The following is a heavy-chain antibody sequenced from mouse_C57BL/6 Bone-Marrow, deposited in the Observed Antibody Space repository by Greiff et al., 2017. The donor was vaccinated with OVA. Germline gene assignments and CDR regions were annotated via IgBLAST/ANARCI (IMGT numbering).Heavy chain of an antibody. J-gene: IGHJ4*01. CDR2: IRYDGSN. CDR1: GYSITSGYY. D-gene: IGHD1-1*01. Sequence: DVQLQESGPGLVKPSQSLSLTCSVTGYSITSGYYWNWIRQFQGNKLEWMGYIRYDGSNNYNPSLKNRIALTRDTSKNQFFLKLNTVSTEDTATYYCAINYYCRTRGAKDYWGQVTSVTVSS. V-gene: IGHV3-6*01. CDR3: AINYYCRTRGAKDY.